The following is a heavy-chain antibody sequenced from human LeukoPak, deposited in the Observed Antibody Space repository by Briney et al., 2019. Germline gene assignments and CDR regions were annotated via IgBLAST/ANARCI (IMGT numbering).Heavy chain of an antibody. CDR2: ISTSGST. CDR3: AREVITMVRGVITFTGFDY. CDR1: GGSISTYY. V-gene: IGHV4-4*07. Sequence: PSETLSLTCTVSGGSISTYYGSWIRQPAGKGLEWIGHISTSGSTNYNPSLKSRVTMSVDTSKNQFSLRLRSVTAADTAVYYCAREVITMVRGVITFTGFDYWGQGTLVTVSS. J-gene: IGHJ4*02. D-gene: IGHD3-10*01.